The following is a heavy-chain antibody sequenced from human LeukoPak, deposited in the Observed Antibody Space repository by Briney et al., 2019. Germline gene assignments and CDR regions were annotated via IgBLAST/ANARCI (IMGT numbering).Heavy chain of an antibody. CDR3: ARTGWELLGYYYYYYMDV. CDR1: GGSFSGYY. D-gene: IGHD1-26*01. J-gene: IGHJ6*03. V-gene: IGHV4-34*01. CDR2: IYYSGST. Sequence: SETLSLTCAVYGGSFSGYYWSWIRQPPGKGLEWIGSIYYSGSTYYNPSLKSRVTISVDTSKNQFSLKLSSVTAADTAVYYCARTGWELLGYYYYYYMDVWGKGTTVTVSS.